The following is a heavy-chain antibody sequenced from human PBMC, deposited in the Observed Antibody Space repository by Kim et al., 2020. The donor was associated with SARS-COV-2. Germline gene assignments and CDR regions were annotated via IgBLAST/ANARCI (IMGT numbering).Heavy chain of an antibody. J-gene: IGHJ5*02. Sequence: SETLSLTCTVSGGSISSSSYYWGWIRQPPGKGLEWIGSIYYSGSTYYNPSLKSRVTISVDTSKNQFSLKLSSVTAADTAVYYCARLHVLTGYLSEWWFDPWGQGTLVTVSS. CDR1: GGSISSSSYY. CDR3: ARLHVLTGYLSEWWFDP. CDR2: IYYSGST. D-gene: IGHD3-9*01. V-gene: IGHV4-39*01.